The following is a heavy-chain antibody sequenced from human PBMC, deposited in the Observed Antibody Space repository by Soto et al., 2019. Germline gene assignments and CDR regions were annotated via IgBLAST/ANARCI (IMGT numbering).Heavy chain of an antibody. Sequence: PSETLSLTCTISGGSIRDYYWTWVRQPPGKGLEWIGYIYNSEITNCNPSLKSRVTISVDTSKNQFSLRLSSVAAEDTAVYYCARRPGFGHAFDIWGQGAMVTVSS. CDR2: IYNSEIT. V-gene: IGHV4-4*09. CDR3: ARRPGFGHAFDI. J-gene: IGHJ3*02. D-gene: IGHD3-10*01. CDR1: GGSIRDYY.